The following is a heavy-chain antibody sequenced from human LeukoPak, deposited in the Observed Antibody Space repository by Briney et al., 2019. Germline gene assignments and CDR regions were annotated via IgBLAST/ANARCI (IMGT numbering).Heavy chain of an antibody. CDR1: GFTFSSYG. Sequence: GGSLRLSCAASGFTFSSYGMHWVRQAPGKGLEWVAVISYDGSNKYYADSVKGRFTISRDNAKNTVYLQMNSLRVEDTAVYYCARGVYSSSWKYWGQGTLVTVSS. D-gene: IGHD6-13*01. CDR3: ARGVYSSSWKY. V-gene: IGHV3-30*03. CDR2: ISYDGSNK. J-gene: IGHJ4*02.